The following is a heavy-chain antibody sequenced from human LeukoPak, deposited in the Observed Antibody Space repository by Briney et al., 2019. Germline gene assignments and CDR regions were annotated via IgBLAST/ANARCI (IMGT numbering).Heavy chain of an antibody. V-gene: IGHV3-7*01. D-gene: IGHD3-16*01. CDR2: IKHNGDDL. Sequence: PGGSLRLSCAASGFIYSSYWVPCPRRARGKGRVWVANIKHNGDDLNYMDSVEGQFTICRDNAQYSLYQHRTSLRAEDTAVYFCARELRTFDSWGQGTLVTVSS. CDR3: ARELRTFDS. CDR1: GFIYSSYW. J-gene: IGHJ4*02.